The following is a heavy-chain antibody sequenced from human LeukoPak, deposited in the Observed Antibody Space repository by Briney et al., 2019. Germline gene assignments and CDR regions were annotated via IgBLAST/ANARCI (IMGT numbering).Heavy chain of an antibody. Sequence: GGSLRLSCAASGFTFSSYGMHWVRQAPGKGLEWVAFIRYDGSNKYYADSVKGRFTISRDNSKNTLYLQMNSLRAEDTAVYYCAKDYSSGWYNSPLDYWGQGTLVTVSS. CDR1: GFTFSSYG. V-gene: IGHV3-30*02. CDR2: IRYDGSNK. CDR3: AKDYSSGWYNSPLDY. J-gene: IGHJ4*02. D-gene: IGHD6-19*01.